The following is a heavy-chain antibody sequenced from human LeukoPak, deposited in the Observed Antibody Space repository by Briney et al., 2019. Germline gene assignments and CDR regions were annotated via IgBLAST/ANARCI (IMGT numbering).Heavy chain of an antibody. CDR3: AIGGRGDY. CDR1: GFTFSTRW. D-gene: IGHD3-10*01. J-gene: IGHJ4*02. CDR2: IKDDGSEK. V-gene: IGHV3-7*01. Sequence: GGFLRLSCAASGFTFSTRWMSWVRQAPGKGLEWVANIKDDGSEKYYVDSVKGRFTISRDNAKNSLYLQMNSLRAEDTAVYYCAIGGRGDYWGQGTLVTVSS.